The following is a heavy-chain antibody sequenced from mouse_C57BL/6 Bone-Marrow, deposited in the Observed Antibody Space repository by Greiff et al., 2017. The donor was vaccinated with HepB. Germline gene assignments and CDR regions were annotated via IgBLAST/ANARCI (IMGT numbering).Heavy chain of an antibody. CDR2: INYDGSST. V-gene: IGHV5-16*01. J-gene: IGHJ2*01. D-gene: IGHD2-4*01. CDR3: ARGGIRDYFDY. Sequence: DVHLVESEGGLVQPGSSMKLSCTASGFTFSDYYMAWVRQVPEKGLEWVATINYDGSSTYYLDSLKSRFIISRDNAKNILYLQMSSLKSEDTATYYCARGGIRDYFDYWGQGTTLTVSS. CDR1: GFTFSDYY.